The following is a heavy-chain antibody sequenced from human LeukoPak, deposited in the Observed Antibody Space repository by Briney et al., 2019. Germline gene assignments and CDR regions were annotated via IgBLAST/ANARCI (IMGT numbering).Heavy chain of an antibody. J-gene: IGHJ4*02. Sequence: PSETLSLTCAVSGGSISSGGYSWSWIRQPPGKGLEWIGYIYHSGSTYYNPSLKSRVTISVDRSKNQFSLKLSSVTAADTAVYYCARGGRALGYCSSTSCYPGPVYFDYWGQGTLVTVSS. CDR1: GGSISSGGYS. CDR2: IYHSGST. V-gene: IGHV4-30-2*01. CDR3: ARGGRALGYCSSTSCYPGPVYFDY. D-gene: IGHD2-2*01.